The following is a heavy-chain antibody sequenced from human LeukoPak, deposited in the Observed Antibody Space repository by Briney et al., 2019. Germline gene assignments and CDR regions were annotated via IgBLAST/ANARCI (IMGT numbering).Heavy chain of an antibody. D-gene: IGHD3-22*01. J-gene: IGHJ4*02. CDR3: ARSSGSYRPFDS. V-gene: IGHV3-48*03. CDR2: ISHTGDI. Sequence: GGSLRLSCAASGFTFSIYNMNWVRQAPGRGLEWISHISHTGDIKYADSVKGRFTISRDNAKNSQYLQMTSLRAEDTAVYYCARSSGSYRPFDSWGQGTLVTVSS. CDR1: GFTFSIYN.